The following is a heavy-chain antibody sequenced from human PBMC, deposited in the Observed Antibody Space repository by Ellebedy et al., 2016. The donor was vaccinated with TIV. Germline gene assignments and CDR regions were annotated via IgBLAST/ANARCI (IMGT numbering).Heavy chain of an antibody. CDR2: VYHRGNT. J-gene: IGHJ4*02. V-gene: IGHV4-4*02. D-gene: IGHD6-19*01. CDR3: AEGRSGWYYFDY. CDR1: GDSISNGFW. Sequence: SETLSLTCAVSGDSISNGFWWSWVRQPPGKGLEWIGEVYHRGNTNYNPSLKSRATISVDTSKNQFSLRLSSVTAADTAVYYCAEGRSGWYYFDYWGQGTLVTVSS.